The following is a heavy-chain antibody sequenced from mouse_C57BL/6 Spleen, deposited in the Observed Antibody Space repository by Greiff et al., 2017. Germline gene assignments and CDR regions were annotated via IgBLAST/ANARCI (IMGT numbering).Heavy chain of an antibody. CDR1: GYTFTNYW. Sequence: VQLQQPGAELVRPGSSVKLSCKASGYTFTNYWLDWVKQSPGQSLEWIGNIYPSDSETHYNQKFKDKATLTVDKSSSTAYMQLSSLTSEDSAVYYWARGATVVAKDWGQGTLVTVSA. CDR3: ARGATVVAKD. D-gene: IGHD1-1*01. J-gene: IGHJ3*01. CDR2: IYPSDSET. V-gene: IGHV1-61*01.